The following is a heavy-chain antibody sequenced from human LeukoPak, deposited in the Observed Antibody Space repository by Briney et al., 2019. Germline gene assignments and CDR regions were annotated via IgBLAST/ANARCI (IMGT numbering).Heavy chain of an antibody. CDR1: GFTFSSFG. CDR2: ISDSSSLT. V-gene: IGHV3-48*02. D-gene: IGHD3-10*01. CDR3: AKVIRGGYGMDV. Sequence: GGSLRLSCAASGFTFSSFGMNWVRQAPGKGLEWVSYISDSSSLTYYADSVKGRFTISRDNAKNSLSLQLNSVRDEDTAVYFCAKVIRGGYGMDVWGQGTTVTVSS. J-gene: IGHJ6*02.